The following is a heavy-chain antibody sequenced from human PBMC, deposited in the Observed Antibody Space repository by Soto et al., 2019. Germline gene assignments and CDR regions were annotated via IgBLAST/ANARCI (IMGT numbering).Heavy chain of an antibody. CDR1: GGSISSYY. Sequence: SETLSLTCTVSGGSISSYYWRWIRQPPGKGLELIGYIYYSGSTNYNPSLKSRVTISVDTSKNQFSLKLSSVSAAGTAVYCFGRDVVKGYCSGGSCYHEHWFDTWGQGTLVTVSS. CDR2: IYYSGST. J-gene: IGHJ5*01. V-gene: IGHV4-59*01. CDR3: GRDVVKGYCSGGSCYHEHWFDT. D-gene: IGHD2-15*01.